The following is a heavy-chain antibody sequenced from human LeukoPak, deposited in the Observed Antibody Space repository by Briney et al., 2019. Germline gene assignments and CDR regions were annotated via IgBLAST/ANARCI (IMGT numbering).Heavy chain of an antibody. CDR3: ARFLRRGTFDY. Sequence: GGSLRLSCAASGFTFSSYEMNWVRQAPGKGLEWVSYISSSGSTIYYADPVKGRFTISRDNAKNSLYLQMNSLRAEDTAVYYCARFLRRGTFDYWGQGTLVTVSS. CDR2: ISSSGSTI. D-gene: IGHD3-3*01. CDR1: GFTFSSYE. V-gene: IGHV3-48*03. J-gene: IGHJ4*02.